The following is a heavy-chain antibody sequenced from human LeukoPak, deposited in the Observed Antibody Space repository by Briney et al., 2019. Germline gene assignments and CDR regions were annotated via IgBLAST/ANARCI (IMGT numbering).Heavy chain of an antibody. J-gene: IGHJ4*02. V-gene: IGHV1-18*01. D-gene: IGHD1-26*01. CDR3: ARDLRYSGSYRLFDY. CDR2: ISAYNGNT. CDR1: GYTFTSYG. Sequence: ASVKVSCKASGYTFTSYGISWVRQAPGQGLEWMGWISAYNGNTNYAQTLQGRVTMTTDTSTSTAYMELRSLRSDDTAVYYCARDLRYSGSYRLFDYWGQGTLVTVSS.